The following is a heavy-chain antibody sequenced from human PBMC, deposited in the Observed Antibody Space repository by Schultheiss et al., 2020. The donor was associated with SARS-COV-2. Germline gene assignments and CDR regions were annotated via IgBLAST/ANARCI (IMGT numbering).Heavy chain of an antibody. CDR1: GFTFSSYA. D-gene: IGHD3-3*01. CDR3: ARDPPNPPDFWSGYAFYYYGMDV. J-gene: IGHJ6*02. V-gene: IGHV3-30*04. CDR2: ISYDGSNK. Sequence: GGSLRLSCAASGFTFSSYAMHWVRQAPGKGLEWVAVISYDGSNKYYADSVKGRFTISRDNSKNTLYLQMNSLRAEDTAVYYCARDPPNPPDFWSGYAFYYYGMDVWGQGTTVTVSS.